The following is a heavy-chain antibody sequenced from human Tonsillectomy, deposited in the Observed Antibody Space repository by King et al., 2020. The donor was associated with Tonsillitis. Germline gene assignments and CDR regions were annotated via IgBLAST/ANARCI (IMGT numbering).Heavy chain of an antibody. CDR3: ARQKNIAAAGTSWFDP. J-gene: IGHJ5*02. Sequence: VQLVQSGAEVKKPGESLKISCKGSGYSFTSYWIGWVRQMPGKGLEWMGIIYPGDSDTRYSPSFQGQVTISADKSISTAYLQWSGLKASDTAMYYCARQKNIAAAGTSWFDPWRQGTLVTVSS. CDR2: IYPGDSDT. CDR1: GYSFTSYW. D-gene: IGHD6-13*01. V-gene: IGHV5-51*01.